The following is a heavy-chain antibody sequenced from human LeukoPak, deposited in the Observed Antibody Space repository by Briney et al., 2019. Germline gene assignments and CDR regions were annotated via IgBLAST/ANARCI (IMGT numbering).Heavy chain of an antibody. CDR2: IYYSGST. Sequence: SETLSLTCAVSGGSISSNSYYWGWIRQPPGKGLEWIGYIYYSGSTNYNPSLKSRVTISVDTSKNQFSLKLSSVTAADTAVYYCARGYSSSSEPFDYWGQGTLVTVSS. CDR1: GGSISSNSYY. V-gene: IGHV4-61*05. D-gene: IGHD6-6*01. CDR3: ARGYSSSSEPFDY. J-gene: IGHJ4*02.